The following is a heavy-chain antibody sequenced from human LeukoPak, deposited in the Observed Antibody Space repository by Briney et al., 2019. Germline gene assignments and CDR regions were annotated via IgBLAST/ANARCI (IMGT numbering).Heavy chain of an antibody. CDR3: ARERGHHFEY. CDR1: GFTFSDYY. J-gene: IGHJ4*02. V-gene: IGHV3-11*04. D-gene: IGHD6-25*01. Sequence: GGSLGLSCAASGFTFSDYYMSWIRQAPGKGLEWISYISNSVSSIIYYADSVKGRFTISRDNAKNSLYLQMNSLRAEDTAVYYCARERGHHFEYWGQGTVVTVSS. CDR2: ISNSVSSII.